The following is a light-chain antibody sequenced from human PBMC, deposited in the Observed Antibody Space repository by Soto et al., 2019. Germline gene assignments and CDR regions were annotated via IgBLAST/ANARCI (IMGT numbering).Light chain of an antibody. V-gene: IGKV1-33*01. Sequence: ASVGYRVTISCRARQSINNWLARYQHKPGKAPKRLIYDASNLETGGPSRLSGSGSGTDFTFTISSLQPKDIATYYCQQYENLLSTFGQGTRLEIK. J-gene: IGKJ5*01. CDR1: QSINNW. CDR2: DAS. CDR3: QQYENLLST.